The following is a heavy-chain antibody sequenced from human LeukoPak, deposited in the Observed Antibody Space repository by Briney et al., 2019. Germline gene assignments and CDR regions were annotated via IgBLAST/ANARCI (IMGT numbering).Heavy chain of an antibody. D-gene: IGHD1-20*01. J-gene: IGHJ4*02. CDR1: GGTFSSYA. Sequence: GSSVKVSCKASGGTFSSYAISWVRQAPGQGREWMGRIIPIFGTANYAQKFQGRVTITADKSTSTAYMELSSLRSEDTAVYYCAREITGTQRAFDYWGQGTLVTVSS. CDR2: IIPIFGTA. V-gene: IGHV1-69*06. CDR3: AREITGTQRAFDY.